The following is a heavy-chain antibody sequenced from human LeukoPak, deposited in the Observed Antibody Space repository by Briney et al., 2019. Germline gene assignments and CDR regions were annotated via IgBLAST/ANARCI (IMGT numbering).Heavy chain of an antibody. V-gene: IGHV4-39*01. CDR2: IYYSGST. Sequence: PSETLSLTCTVSGGSISSSSYYWGWIRQPPGKGLEWIGSIYYSGSTYYNPSLKSRVTISVDTSKNQFSLKLSSVTAADTAVYYCARGLSLTRNFVQLKDHSSGYYYRPYFDYWGQGTLVTVSS. D-gene: IGHD3-22*01. CDR1: GGSISSSSYY. J-gene: IGHJ4*02. CDR3: ARGLSLTRNFVQLKDHSSGYYYRPYFDY.